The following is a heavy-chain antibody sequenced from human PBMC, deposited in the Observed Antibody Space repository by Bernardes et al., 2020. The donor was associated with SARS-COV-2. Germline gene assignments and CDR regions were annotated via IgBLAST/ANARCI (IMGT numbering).Heavy chain of an antibody. Sequence: GGSLRLSCVASGFTLCSYWMHWVRQAPGEGLVWVSRINSDGSNRIYAYSVKGRFTISSDTSKNTLYLQMDSLRVEDTAVYYCARKTGHDDGMDVWGQGTTVAVSS. D-gene: IGHD1-1*01. CDR3: ARKTGHDDGMDV. J-gene: IGHJ6*02. V-gene: IGHV3-74*01. CDR2: INSDGSNR. CDR1: GFTLCSYW.